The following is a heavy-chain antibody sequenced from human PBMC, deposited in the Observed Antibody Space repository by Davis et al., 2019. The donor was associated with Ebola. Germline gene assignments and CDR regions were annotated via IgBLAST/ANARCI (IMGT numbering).Heavy chain of an antibody. D-gene: IGHD5-18*01. CDR3: ATGIQLWSQYYFDY. J-gene: IGHJ4*02. V-gene: IGHV3-53*01. Sequence: GESLKISCAASGFTVISNYMSWVRQAPGKGLEWVSIIYSGGSTYYGDSVKGRFTISRDNSKNTLYLQMNSLRAEDTAVYYCATGIQLWSQYYFDYWGQGTLVTVSS. CDR2: IYSGGST. CDR1: GFTVISNY.